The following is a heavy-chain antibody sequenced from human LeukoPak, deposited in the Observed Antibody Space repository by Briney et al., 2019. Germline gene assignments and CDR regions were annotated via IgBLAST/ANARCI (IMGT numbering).Heavy chain of an antibody. CDR3: ARDPITMVRGSFDY. V-gene: IGHV3-21*01. CDR1: GLTFSSYS. D-gene: IGHD3-10*01. CDR2: ISSSSSYI. J-gene: IGHJ4*02. Sequence: GGSLRLSCAASGLTFSSYSMNWVRQAPGKGLEWVSSISSSSSYIYYADSVKGRFTISRDNAKNSLYLQMNSLRAEDTAVYYCARDPITMVRGSFDYWGQGTLVTVSS.